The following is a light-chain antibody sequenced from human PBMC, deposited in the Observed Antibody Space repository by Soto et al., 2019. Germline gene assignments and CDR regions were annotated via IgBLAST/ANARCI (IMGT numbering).Light chain of an antibody. V-gene: IGLV2-8*01. CDR3: TSYSGSNSLI. Sequence: QSVLTQPPSASGSLGRSVTISCTGTSSDIGAYDYVSWYQQHLGKAPKLIIYEVTRRPSGVPARFSGSKSANAASLTVSGLQTEDEADYYCTSYSGSNSLIFGGGTKLTVL. CDR2: EVT. J-gene: IGLJ2*01. CDR1: SSDIGAYDY.